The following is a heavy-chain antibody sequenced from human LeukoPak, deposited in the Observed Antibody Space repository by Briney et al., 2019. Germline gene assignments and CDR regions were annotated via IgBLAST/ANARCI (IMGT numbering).Heavy chain of an antibody. V-gene: IGHV3-7*03. CDR3: ARGGGLDV. Sequence: GGSLRLSCAASGFTFSSYWMNWARQAPGKGLEWVASVNHNGNVNHYVDSVKGRFTISRDNAKNSLYLQMSNLRAEDTAVYFCARGGGLDVWGQGATVTVSS. J-gene: IGHJ6*02. CDR2: VNHNGNVN. D-gene: IGHD3-16*01. CDR1: GFTFSSYW.